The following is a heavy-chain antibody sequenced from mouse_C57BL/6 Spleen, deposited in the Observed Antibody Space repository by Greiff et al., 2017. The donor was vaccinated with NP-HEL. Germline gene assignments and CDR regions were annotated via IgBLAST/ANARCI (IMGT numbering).Heavy chain of an antibody. CDR2: ISSGSSTI. Sequence: EVQLQQSGGGLVKPGGSLKLSCAASGFTFSDYGMHWVRQAPEKGLEWVAYISSGSSTIYYADTVKGRFTISRDNAKNTLFLQMTSLRSEDTAMYYCAGTGFAYWGQGTLVTVSA. J-gene: IGHJ3*01. CDR3: AGTGFAY. V-gene: IGHV5-17*01. CDR1: GFTFSDYG.